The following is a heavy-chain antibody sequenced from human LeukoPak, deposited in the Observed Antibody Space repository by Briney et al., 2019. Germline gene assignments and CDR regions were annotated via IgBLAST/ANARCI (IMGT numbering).Heavy chain of an antibody. CDR3: AKGKQQWWTFDALDI. CDR2: ISYDGGKK. V-gene: IGHV3-30*18. Sequence: GRSLRLSCAASGLPFSTYGMHWVRQAPGKGLEWVALISYDGGKKYYADCVKGRFTISRDNSKNTLYLQINRLIPQDTAVYYCAKGKQQWWTFDALDIWGQGTTVTVSS. J-gene: IGHJ3*02. D-gene: IGHD5-18*01. CDR1: GLPFSTYG.